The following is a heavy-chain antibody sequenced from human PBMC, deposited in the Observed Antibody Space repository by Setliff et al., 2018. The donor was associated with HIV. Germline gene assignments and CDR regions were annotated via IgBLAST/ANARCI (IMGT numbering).Heavy chain of an antibody. J-gene: IGHJ4*02. CDR2: IYSDGRT. CDR1: GFNVRNNY. CDR3: ARGILINTGDC. Sequence: PGGSLRLSCAASGFNVRNNYMSWVRQAPGKGLEWVSIIYSDGRTFYADSVKGRFTISRDNSKNTLYLQMNSLKIEDTAVYFCARGILINTGDCWGRGTLVTVSS. V-gene: IGHV3-66*02. D-gene: IGHD3-10*01.